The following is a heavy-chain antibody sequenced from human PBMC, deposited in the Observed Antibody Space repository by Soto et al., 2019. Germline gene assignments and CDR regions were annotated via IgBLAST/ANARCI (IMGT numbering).Heavy chain of an antibody. Sequence: ASVKVSCKASGGTFSSYAISWVRQAPGQGLEWMGGIIAYNGKTNYAQKLQGRVTMTTDASTSTAYMELRSLRSDDTAVYYCARDDFWDYYGMDVWGQGTTVTVSS. J-gene: IGHJ6*02. CDR1: GGTFSSYA. CDR2: IIAYNGKT. D-gene: IGHD3-3*01. CDR3: ARDDFWDYYGMDV. V-gene: IGHV1-18*01.